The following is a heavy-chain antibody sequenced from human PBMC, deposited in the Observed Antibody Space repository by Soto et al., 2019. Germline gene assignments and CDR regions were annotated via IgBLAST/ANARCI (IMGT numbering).Heavy chain of an antibody. V-gene: IGHV1-18*04. D-gene: IGHD5-18*01. CDR2: ISVKNGKI. J-gene: IGHJ2*01. CDR3: ARAYSYGSYWFFDL. Sequence: QVQLVQSGAEVRKPGASVKVSCTASGYTFTNYGITWVRQAPGQGLEWMGWISVKNGKINYAQKVQGRVTMTTDTSTSTAYMELWRLSYDDTAVYYCARAYSYGSYWFFDLWGRGTLVTVSS. CDR1: GYTFTNYG.